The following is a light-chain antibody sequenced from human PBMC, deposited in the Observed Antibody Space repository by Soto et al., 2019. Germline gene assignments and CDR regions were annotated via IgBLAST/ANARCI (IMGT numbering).Light chain of an antibody. CDR2: GAT. V-gene: IGLV2-14*01. J-gene: IGLJ1*01. CDR1: SSDVGGYHY. Sequence: QSALTQPASVSGSPGQAITISCTGTSSDVGGYHYVSWYQHHPGKAPRLVIYGATNRPSGVSHRFSGSRSGNTASLTISGLQADDEADYYCSSYTSGTTLYVFGNGTKVTVL. CDR3: SSYTSGTTLYV.